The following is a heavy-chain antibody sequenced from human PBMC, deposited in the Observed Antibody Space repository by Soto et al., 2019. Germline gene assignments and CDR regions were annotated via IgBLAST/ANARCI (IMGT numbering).Heavy chain of an antibody. Sequence: GGSLRLSCAASGFTFSSYSMNWVRQAPGKGLEWVSYISSSSSTIYYADSVKGRFTISRDNAKNSLYLQMNSLRAEDTAVYYCASRYCSSTSCYGIPWFDPWGQGTLVTISS. CDR2: ISSSSSTI. D-gene: IGHD2-2*01. V-gene: IGHV3-48*01. CDR3: ASRYCSSTSCYGIPWFDP. CDR1: GFTFSSYS. J-gene: IGHJ5*02.